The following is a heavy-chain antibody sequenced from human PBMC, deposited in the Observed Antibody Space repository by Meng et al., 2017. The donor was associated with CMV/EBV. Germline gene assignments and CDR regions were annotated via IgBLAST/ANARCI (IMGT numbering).Heavy chain of an antibody. D-gene: IGHD7-27*01. CDR3: ARRDNTNWYSLNY. Sequence: TSRLSFSSYAMSWIRRAPGKGLGWVSSITSGGSRTYYTDSVKGRFTLSRDNSENTLYLQMSSLRADDTAVYFCARRDNTNWYSLNYWGQGTLVTVSS. CDR1: RLSFSSYA. V-gene: IGHV3-23*01. CDR2: ITSGGSRT. J-gene: IGHJ4*02.